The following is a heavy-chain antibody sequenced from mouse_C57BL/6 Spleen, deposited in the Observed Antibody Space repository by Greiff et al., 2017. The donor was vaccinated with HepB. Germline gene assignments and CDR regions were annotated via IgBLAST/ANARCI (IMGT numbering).Heavy chain of an antibody. CDR3: ARDYSNYYAMDY. CDR2: IYPRSGNT. V-gene: IGHV1-81*01. CDR1: GYTFTSYG. J-gene: IGHJ4*01. D-gene: IGHD2-5*01. Sequence: QVQLKESGAELARPGASVKLSCKASGYTFTSYGISWVKQRTGQGLEWIGEIYPRSGNTYYNEKFKGKATLTADKSSSTAYMELRSLTSEDSAVYFCARDYSNYYAMDYWGQGTSVTVSS.